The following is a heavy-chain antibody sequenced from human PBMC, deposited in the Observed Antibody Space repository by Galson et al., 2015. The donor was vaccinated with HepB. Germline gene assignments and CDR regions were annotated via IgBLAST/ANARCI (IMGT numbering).Heavy chain of an antibody. V-gene: IGHV4-34*01. CDR1: GGSISGHY. CDR3: ARGREITFGELASGY. J-gene: IGHJ4*02. Sequence: ETLSLTCTVSGGSISGHYWSWIRPPPGKGLEWIGEINHSGSTNYNPSLKSRVTISVDTSKNQFSLKLSSVTAADTAVYYCARGREITFGELASGYWGQGTLVTVSS. CDR2: INHSGST. D-gene: IGHD3-16*01.